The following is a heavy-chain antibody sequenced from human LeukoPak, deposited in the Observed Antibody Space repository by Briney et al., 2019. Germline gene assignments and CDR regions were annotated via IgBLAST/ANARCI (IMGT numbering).Heavy chain of an antibody. Sequence: ASVKGSCKASGYTFTSYYRQWVRQAPGKGLEWMGIINPSGGRTSYAQKLQGRVTMTRDTSTSTVYMELSSLRSEDIFFFKQKTAYEILTGYDYWGQGTLVTVSS. CDR2: INPSGGRT. V-gene: IGHV1-46*01. J-gene: IGHJ4*02. CDR3: KTAYEILTGYDY. CDR1: GYTFTSYY. D-gene: IGHD3-9*01.